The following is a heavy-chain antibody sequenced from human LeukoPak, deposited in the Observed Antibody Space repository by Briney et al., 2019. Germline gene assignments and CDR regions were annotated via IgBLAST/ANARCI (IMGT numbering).Heavy chain of an antibody. CDR1: GGSINSGAYY. CDR3: ASGRLLGAFDI. Sequence: SETLSLTCTVSGGSINSGAYYWNWIRQHPGKGLEWIGYIYYSGTTYYNPSLESRVTISVDTSKNQFSLKLSSVTAADTAVYYCASGRLLGAFDIWGQGTMVTVSS. J-gene: IGHJ3*02. CDR2: IYYSGTT. V-gene: IGHV4-31*03. D-gene: IGHD1-26*01.